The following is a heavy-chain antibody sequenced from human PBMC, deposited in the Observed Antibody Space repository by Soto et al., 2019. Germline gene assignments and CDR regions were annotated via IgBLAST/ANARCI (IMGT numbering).Heavy chain of an antibody. D-gene: IGHD3-22*01. CDR2: ISAYNGNT. CDR3: ARGHYYESSGPDDY. J-gene: IGHJ4*02. V-gene: IGHV1-18*04. CDR1: GYTFTSYG. Sequence: ASVKVSCKASGYTFTSYGISWVRQAPGQGLEWMGWISAYNGNTNYAQKLQGRVTMTTDTSTSTAYTELRSLRSDDTAVYYCARGHYYESSGPDDYWGQVPLVTVSS.